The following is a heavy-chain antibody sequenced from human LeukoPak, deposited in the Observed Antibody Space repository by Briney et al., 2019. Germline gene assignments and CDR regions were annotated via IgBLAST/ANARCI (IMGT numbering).Heavy chain of an antibody. D-gene: IGHD3-3*01. J-gene: IGHJ4*02. CDR1: GFTFSSYS. CDR3: AKFPKSENCFDY. V-gene: IGHV3-21*04. Sequence: GGSLRLSCAASGFTFSSYSMNWVRQAPGKGLEWVSSISSSSSYIYYADSVKGRFTISRDNAKNSLYLQMKSLRAEDTAIYYCAKFPKSENCFDYWGQGTLITVSS. CDR2: ISSSSSYI.